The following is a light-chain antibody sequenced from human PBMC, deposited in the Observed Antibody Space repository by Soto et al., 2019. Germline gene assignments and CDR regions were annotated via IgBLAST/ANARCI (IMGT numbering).Light chain of an antibody. J-gene: IGKJ5*01. CDR3: HQYNNWRT. Sequence: EVVMTQAPDTLSLSPWERAALYCRASQSVSTNLAWYQQRPGQAPRLLIYGASARATGVPARFSGSGSGTEFTLTISSLQSEDFAIYYCHQYNNWRTFGQGTRLEIK. CDR1: QSVSTN. CDR2: GAS. V-gene: IGKV3-15*01.